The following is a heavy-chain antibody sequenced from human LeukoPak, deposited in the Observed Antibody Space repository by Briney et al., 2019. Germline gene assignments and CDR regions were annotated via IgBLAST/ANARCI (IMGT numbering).Heavy chain of an antibody. CDR1: GFTFSNAW. D-gene: IGHD4-11*01. V-gene: IGHV3-15*01. CDR3: TTDLYSNYPVVY. CDR2: IKSKTDGGTT. J-gene: IGHJ4*02. Sequence: GGSLRLSCAASGFTFSNAWMSWVRQAPGKGLEWVGRIKSKTDGGTTDYAAPVKGRFAISRDDSKNTLYLQMNSLKTEDTAVYYCTTDLYSNYPVVYWGQGTLVTVSS.